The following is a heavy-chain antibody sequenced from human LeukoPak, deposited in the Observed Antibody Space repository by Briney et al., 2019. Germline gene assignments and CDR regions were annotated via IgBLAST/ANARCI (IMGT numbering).Heavy chain of an antibody. Sequence: ASVKVSCKASGYTFTSYGISWVRQAPGQGLEWMGWSSAYNGNTNYAQKLQGRVTMTTDTSTSTAYMELRSLRSDDTAVYYCARVQDTMVRGVITPNFDYWGQGTLVTVSS. D-gene: IGHD3-10*01. CDR1: GYTFTSYG. V-gene: IGHV1-18*01. CDR3: ARVQDTMVRGVITPNFDY. J-gene: IGHJ4*02. CDR2: SSAYNGNT.